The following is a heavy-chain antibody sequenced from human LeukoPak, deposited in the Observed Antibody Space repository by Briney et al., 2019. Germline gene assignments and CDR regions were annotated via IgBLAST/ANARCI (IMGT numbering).Heavy chain of an antibody. Sequence: PGGSLRLSRAASGFTFSDYYMSWIRQAPGKGLEWVSYISSSGSTIYYADSVKGRFTISRDNAKNSLYLQMNSLRAEDTAVYYCARAQWELLDYDYWGQGTLVTVSS. J-gene: IGHJ4*02. V-gene: IGHV3-11*01. CDR2: ISSSGSTI. CDR1: GFTFSDYY. CDR3: ARAQWELLDYDY. D-gene: IGHD1-26*01.